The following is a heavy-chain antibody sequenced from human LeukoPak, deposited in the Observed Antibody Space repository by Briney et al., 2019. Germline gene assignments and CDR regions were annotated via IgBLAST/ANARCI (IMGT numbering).Heavy chain of an antibody. D-gene: IGHD6-13*01. CDR2: IYYSGST. CDR1: GGSIRSSYYY. V-gene: IGHV4-39*01. Sequence: SETLSLTCTVSGGSIRSSYYYWGWIRQPPGRGLEWIGSIYYSGSTYYNPSLKSRVTISVDTSKNQFSLKLSSVTAADTAVYYCARYSSSWYSIDYWGQGTLVTVSS. J-gene: IGHJ4*02. CDR3: ARYSSSWYSIDY.